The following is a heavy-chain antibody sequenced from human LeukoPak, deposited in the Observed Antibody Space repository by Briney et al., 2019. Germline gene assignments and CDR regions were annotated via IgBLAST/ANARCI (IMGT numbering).Heavy chain of an antibody. CDR2: IKQDGSEK. CDR3: ARSLYDSWTGYHHGSDI. Sequence: GGSLRLSCAASGFTFSNYWMTWVRQAPGKGLEWVANIKQDGSEKYYVDSVKGRFTISRDNAKISLFLEMKSLRAEDTAVYYCARSLYDSWTGYHHGSDIWGQGTMVTVSS. V-gene: IGHV3-7*01. J-gene: IGHJ3*02. D-gene: IGHD3-3*01. CDR1: GFTFSNYW.